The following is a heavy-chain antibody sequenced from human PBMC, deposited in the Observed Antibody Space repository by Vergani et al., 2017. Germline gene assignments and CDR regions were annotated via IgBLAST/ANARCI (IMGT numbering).Heavy chain of an antibody. CDR2: ISWNSGSI. J-gene: IGHJ3*02. V-gene: IGHV3-9*01. Sequence: EVQLVESGGGLVQPGRSLRLSCVASGFTFDDYAMHWVRQAPGKGLEWVSGISWNSGSIGYADSVKGRFTISRDNAKNSLYLQMNSLRAEDTALYYCAKDRGCGGSCPNDAFDIWGQGTMVTVSS. D-gene: IGHD2-15*01. CDR1: GFTFDDYA. CDR3: AKDRGCGGSCPNDAFDI.